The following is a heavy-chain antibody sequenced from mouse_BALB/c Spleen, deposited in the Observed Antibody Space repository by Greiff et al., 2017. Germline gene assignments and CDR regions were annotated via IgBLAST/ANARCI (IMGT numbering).Heavy chain of an antibody. CDR1: GYSITSDYA. V-gene: IGHV3-2*02. CDR3: ARDYYGSSYVKAMDY. CDR2: ISYSGST. Sequence: ESGPGLVKPSQSLSLTCTVTGYSITSDYAWNWIRQFPGNKLEWMGYISYSGSTSYNPSLKSRISITRDTSKNQFFLQLNSVTTEDTATYYCARDYYGSSYVKAMDYWGQGTSVTVSS. J-gene: IGHJ4*01. D-gene: IGHD1-1*01.